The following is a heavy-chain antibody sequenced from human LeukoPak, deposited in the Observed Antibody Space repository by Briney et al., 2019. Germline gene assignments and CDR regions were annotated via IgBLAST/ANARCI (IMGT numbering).Heavy chain of an antibody. CDR2: ISAYNGNT. CDR1: GYTFTSYD. J-gene: IGHJ1*01. D-gene: IGHD2-15*01. V-gene: IGHV1-18*01. CDR3: AAPLCSGGSCYSGEYFQH. Sequence: GASVKVSCKASGYTFTSYDINWVRQAPGQGLEWMGWISAYNGNTNYAQKLQGRVTMTTDTSTSTAYMELRSLRSDDTAVYYCAAPLCSGGSCYSGEYFQHWGQGTLVTVSS.